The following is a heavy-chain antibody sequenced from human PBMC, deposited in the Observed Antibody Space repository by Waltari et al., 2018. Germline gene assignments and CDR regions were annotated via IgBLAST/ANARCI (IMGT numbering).Heavy chain of an antibody. J-gene: IGHJ5*02. CDR2: IYYSGAT. CDR3: ARGPRITMIVVPSHWFDP. D-gene: IGHD3-22*01. Sequence: QLQLQESGPGLVKPSETLSLTCTVSGGSISSSSYYWGWIRQPPGKGLEWIGSIYYSGATYYSPSLKSRVTISVDTSKNQFSLKLSSVTAADTAVYYCARGPRITMIVVPSHWFDPWGQGTLVTVSS. CDR1: GGSISSSSYY. V-gene: IGHV4-39*07.